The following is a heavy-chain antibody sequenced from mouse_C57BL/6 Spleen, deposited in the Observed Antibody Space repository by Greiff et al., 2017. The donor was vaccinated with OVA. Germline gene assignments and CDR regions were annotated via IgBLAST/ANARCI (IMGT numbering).Heavy chain of an antibody. CDR1: GYTFTSYW. V-gene: IGHV1-7*01. Sequence: QVQLQQSGAELAKPGASVKLSCKASGYTFTSYWMHWVKQRPGQGLEWIGYINPSSGYTKSNQKFKDKATLTADKSSSTADMQLSSLTYEDAAVYYCAPNWDVDWFAYWGQGTLVTVSA. CDR3: APNWDVDWFAY. CDR2: INPSSGYT. D-gene: IGHD4-1*01. J-gene: IGHJ3*01.